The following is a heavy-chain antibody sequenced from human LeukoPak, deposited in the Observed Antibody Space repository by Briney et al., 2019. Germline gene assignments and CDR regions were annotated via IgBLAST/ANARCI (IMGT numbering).Heavy chain of an antibody. CDR1: GFTFDDYG. CDR2: IGSSGSTV. J-gene: IGHJ3*02. CDR3: ARDTPLYADSPDAFDI. Sequence: PGGSLGLSCAASGFTFDDYGMSWVRQAPGKGLEWVSYIGSSGSTVYYADSVKGRFTTSRDNAKNSLYLQMNSLRDEDTAVYYCARDTPLYADSPDAFDIWGQGTMVTVSS. D-gene: IGHD2/OR15-2a*01. V-gene: IGHV3-48*03.